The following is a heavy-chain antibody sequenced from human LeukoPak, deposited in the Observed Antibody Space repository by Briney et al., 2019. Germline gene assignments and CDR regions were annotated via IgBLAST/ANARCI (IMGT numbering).Heavy chain of an antibody. CDR1: GGSISSSSYY. V-gene: IGHV4-39*07. Sequence: SETLSLTCTVSGGSISSSSYYWGWIRQPPGKGLEWIGEIYHSGSTNYNPSLKSRVTISVDKSKNQFSLKLSSVTAADTAVYYCARRAQYYYGSGSYYKPLDYWGQGTLVTVSS. CDR3: ARRAQYYYGSGSYYKPLDY. D-gene: IGHD3-10*01. CDR2: IYHSGST. J-gene: IGHJ4*02.